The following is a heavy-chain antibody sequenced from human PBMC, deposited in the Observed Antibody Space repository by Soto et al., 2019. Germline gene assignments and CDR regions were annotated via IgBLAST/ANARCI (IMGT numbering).Heavy chain of an antibody. CDR2: IYPGDSDT. V-gene: IGHV5-51*01. D-gene: IGHD6-19*01. Sequence: GESLKISCKGSGYSFTSYWIGWVRQMPGKGLEWMGIIYPGDSDTRYSPSFQGQVTISRDNSKNTLYLQMNSLRAEDTAVYYCAKNSVAVAGTEIDYWGQGTLVTVSS. J-gene: IGHJ4*02. CDR3: AKNSVAVAGTEIDY. CDR1: GYSFTSYW.